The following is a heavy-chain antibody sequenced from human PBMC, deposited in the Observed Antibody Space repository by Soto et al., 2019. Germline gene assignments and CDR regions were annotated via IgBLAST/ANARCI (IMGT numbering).Heavy chain of an antibody. Sequence: SVKVSCKASGGTFSSYTISWVRQAPGQGLEWMGRIIPILGIANYAQKFQGRVTITADKSTSTAYMELSSLRSEDTAVYYCARDRVGGDPDAFDIWGQGTMVTVSS. D-gene: IGHD2-21*02. CDR3: ARDRVGGDPDAFDI. CDR2: IIPILGIA. J-gene: IGHJ3*02. CDR1: GGTFSSYT. V-gene: IGHV1-69*04.